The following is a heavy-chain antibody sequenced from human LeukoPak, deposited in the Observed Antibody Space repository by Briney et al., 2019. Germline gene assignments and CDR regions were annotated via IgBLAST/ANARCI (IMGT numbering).Heavy chain of an antibody. CDR3: ARDLSGYSSGWYGPFDY. CDR2: ISGSGGST. J-gene: IGHJ4*02. Sequence: PGGSLRLSCAASGFTFSSYAMSWVRQAPGKGLEWVSAISGSGGSTYYADSVKGRFTISRDNAKNSLYLQMNSLRAEDTAVYYCARDLSGYSSGWYGPFDYWGQGTLVTVSS. CDR1: GFTFSSYA. D-gene: IGHD6-19*01. V-gene: IGHV3-23*01.